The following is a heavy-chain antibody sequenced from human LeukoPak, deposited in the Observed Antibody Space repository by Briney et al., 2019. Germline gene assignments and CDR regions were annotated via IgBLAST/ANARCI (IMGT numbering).Heavy chain of an antibody. D-gene: IGHD3-22*01. CDR1: GGSISSYY. V-gene: IGHV4-4*07. J-gene: IGHJ4*02. Sequence: PSETLSLTCTVSGGSISSYYWSWIQQPAGKGLEWIGRIYTSGSTNYNSSLKSRVTMSVDTSKNQFSLKLSSVTAADTAVYYCASSDSSGYYPALFGYWGQGTLVTVSS. CDR2: IYTSGST. CDR3: ASSDSSGYYPALFGY.